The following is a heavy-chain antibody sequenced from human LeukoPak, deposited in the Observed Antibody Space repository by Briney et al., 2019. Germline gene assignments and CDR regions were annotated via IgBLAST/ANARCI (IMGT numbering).Heavy chain of an antibody. D-gene: IGHD2-2*01. J-gene: IGHJ5*02. CDR2: INTNTGNP. Sequence: ASVKVSCKASGYTFTSYAMNWVRQAPGQELEWMGWINTNTGNPTYAQGFTGRFVFSLDTSVSTAYLQISSLKAEDTAVYYCARDSDDGVPAAIGSNWFDPWGQGTLVTVSS. CDR3: ARDSDDGVPAAIGSNWFDP. CDR1: GYTFTSYA. V-gene: IGHV7-4-1*02.